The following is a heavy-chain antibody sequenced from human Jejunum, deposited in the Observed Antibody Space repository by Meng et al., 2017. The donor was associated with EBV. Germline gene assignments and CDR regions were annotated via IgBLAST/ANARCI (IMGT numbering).Heavy chain of an antibody. J-gene: IGHJ4*02. CDR2: INTNTGNP. CDR1: GYTFSDYS. CDR3: ARFDWLGHY. D-gene: IGHD3-9*01. V-gene: IGHV7-4-1*02. Sequence: QVQLVQSGSELKKPXXSVKVSCKASGYTFSDYSLDWVRQAPGQGLEWLGWINTNTGNPTYAQGFTGRFVFSLDTSVTTAYLQISSLQSEDTAVYYCARFDWLGHYGGQGTLVTVSS.